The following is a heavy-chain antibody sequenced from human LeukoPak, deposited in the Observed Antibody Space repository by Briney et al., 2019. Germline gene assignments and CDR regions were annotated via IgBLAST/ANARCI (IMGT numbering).Heavy chain of an antibody. Sequence: GGSLRLSCAASGFTFSSYAMSWVRQAPGKGLEWVSAISGSGGSTYYADSVKGRFTISRDDSKNTLYLQMNSLRAEDTAVYYCAKDRGRDGYNEYWGQGTLVTVSS. D-gene: IGHD5-24*01. V-gene: IGHV3-23*01. CDR3: AKDRGRDGYNEY. CDR2: ISGSGGST. J-gene: IGHJ4*02. CDR1: GFTFSSYA.